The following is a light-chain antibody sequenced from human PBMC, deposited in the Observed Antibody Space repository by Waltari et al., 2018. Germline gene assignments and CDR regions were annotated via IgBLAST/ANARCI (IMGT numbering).Light chain of an antibody. Sequence: QGISSYLAWYQQKPGKAPKLLIYARSTLLNGGPSRFSGSGFGTDFTLTISSLQPEDFATYYCQQVNSYPFTFGPGTTVDIK. CDR1: QGISSY. CDR3: QQVNSYPFT. CDR2: ARS. V-gene: IGKV1-9*01. J-gene: IGKJ3*01.